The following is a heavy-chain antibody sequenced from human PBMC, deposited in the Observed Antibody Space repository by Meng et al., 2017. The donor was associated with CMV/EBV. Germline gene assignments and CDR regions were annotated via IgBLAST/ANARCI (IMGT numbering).Heavy chain of an antibody. CDR3: ARVCYYDSSGYYYEGAYYFDY. J-gene: IGHJ4*02. CDR2: IYYSGST. Sequence: SETLSLTCTVSGGSISSSSYYWGWIRQPPGKGLEWIGSIYYSGSTNYNPSLKSRVTISVDTSKNQFSLKLSSVTAADTAVYYCARVCYYDSSGYYYEGAYYFDYWGQGTLVTVSS. CDR1: GGSISSSSYY. V-gene: IGHV4-39*07. D-gene: IGHD3-22*01.